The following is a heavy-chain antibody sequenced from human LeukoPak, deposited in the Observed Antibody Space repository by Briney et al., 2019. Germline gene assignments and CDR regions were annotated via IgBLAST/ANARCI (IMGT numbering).Heavy chain of an antibody. V-gene: IGHV1-69*04. CDR1: GGTFSSYA. CDR2: IIPILGIA. CDR3: TSDTKGATTYGL. Sequence: ASVKVSCKASGGTFSSYAISWVRQAPGQGLEWMGRIIPILGIANYAQKFQGRVTITADKSTSTAYMELSTLRSEDTAVYYCTSDTKGATTYGLWGQGTLVTVSS. J-gene: IGHJ4*02. D-gene: IGHD1-26*01.